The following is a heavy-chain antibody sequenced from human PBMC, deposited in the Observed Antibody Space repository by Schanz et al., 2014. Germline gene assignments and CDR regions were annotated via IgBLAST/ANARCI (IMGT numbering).Heavy chain of an antibody. J-gene: IGHJ6*03. V-gene: IGHV3-23*01. D-gene: IGHD2-2*01. CDR2: ISSVVGST. CDR3: ARVKYCTITRCYRTETEGIYYMDG. Sequence: EVQLLESGGGLVQPGGSLRLSCASSGFSFTTYAMSWVRQAPGRGLEWVSSISSVVGSTYYADSVKGRFAISRDNSKNTLYMQKKSLRAEDTAVYYCARVKYCTITRCYRTETEGIYYMDGWGRGTTVAVSS. CDR1: GFSFTTYA.